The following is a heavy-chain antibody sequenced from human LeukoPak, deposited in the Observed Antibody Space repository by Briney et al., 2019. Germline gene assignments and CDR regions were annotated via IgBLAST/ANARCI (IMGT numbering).Heavy chain of an antibody. CDR1: GGSISSSSYY. Sequence: KPSETLSLTCTVSGGSISSSSYYWGWISQPPGKGLEWIGSIYYSGSTYYNPSLKSRVTISVDTSKNQFSLKLSSVTAADTAVYYCARTEPSGTTSHWGQGTLVTVSS. D-gene: IGHD1-1*01. CDR3: ARTEPSGTTSH. J-gene: IGHJ4*02. CDR2: IYYSGST. V-gene: IGHV4-39*07.